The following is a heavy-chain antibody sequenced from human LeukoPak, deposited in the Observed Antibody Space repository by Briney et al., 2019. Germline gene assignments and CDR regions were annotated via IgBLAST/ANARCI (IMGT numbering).Heavy chain of an antibody. CDR3: ARGSLIVVGDFDY. J-gene: IGHJ4*02. CDR1: GNTFTGYH. Sequence: ASVKVSCKAHGNTFTGYHIHWVRQAPGQGLEWMGWINPNSGGTNYAEKFQGRVTMTRDTSISTAYMELTRLRSDDTAVYYCARGSLIVVGDFDYWGRGTLVTVSS. CDR2: INPNSGGT. V-gene: IGHV1-2*02. D-gene: IGHD3-22*01.